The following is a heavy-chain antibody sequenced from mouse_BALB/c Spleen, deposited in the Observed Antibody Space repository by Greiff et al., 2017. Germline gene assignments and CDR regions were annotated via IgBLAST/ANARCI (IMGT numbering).Heavy chain of an antibody. J-gene: IGHJ2*01. V-gene: IGHV3-5*02. Sequence: EVQLQQSGPGLVKPSQTVSLTCTVTGISITTGNYRWSWIRQFPGNKLEWIGYIYYSGTITYNPSLTSRTTITRDTSKNQFFLEMNSLTAEDTATYYCAREREYYFDYWGQGTTLTVSS. CDR1: GISITTGNYR. CDR2: IYYSGTI. CDR3: AREREYYFDY.